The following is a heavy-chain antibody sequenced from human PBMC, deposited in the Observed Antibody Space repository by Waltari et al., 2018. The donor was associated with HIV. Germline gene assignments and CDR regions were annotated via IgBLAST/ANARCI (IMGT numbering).Heavy chain of an antibody. Sequence: EVQLMESGGGLVQPGGSRRLSCAASGFAFVSYAITWVRQSPERGLGLVAAIDGSGTKSFYADSVKGRFTLSRDNSKNTVFLQMNSLRAADTAIYYCAKAFYEDTAYYYDFWGRGTRVTVSS. CDR1: GFAFVSYA. D-gene: IGHD3-22*01. CDR3: AKAFYEDTAYYYDF. J-gene: IGHJ4*02. CDR2: IDGSGTKS. V-gene: IGHV3-23*01.